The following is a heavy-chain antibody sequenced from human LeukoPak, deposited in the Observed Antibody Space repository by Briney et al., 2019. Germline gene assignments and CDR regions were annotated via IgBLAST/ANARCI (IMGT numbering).Heavy chain of an antibody. J-gene: IGHJ3*02. D-gene: IGHD4-23*01. V-gene: IGHV3-21*03. CDR1: GFTFSRHS. CDR3: TRSNGGGDAFDI. CDR2: ISSSSSYI. Sequence: PGGSLRLSCAASGFTFSRHSINWVRQAPGKGLEWVSSISSSSSYIYYADSVKGRFTISRDNAKNSLYLQMNSLKTEDTAVYYCTRSNGGGDAFDIWGQGTMVTVSS.